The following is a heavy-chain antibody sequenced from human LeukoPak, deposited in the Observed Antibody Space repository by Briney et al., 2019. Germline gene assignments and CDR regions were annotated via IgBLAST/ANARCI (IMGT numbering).Heavy chain of an antibody. J-gene: IGHJ4*02. D-gene: IGHD6-13*01. CDR2: ISGSGGHT. CDR1: GFTFSSYA. CDR3: AKDRHSTSLVSFDY. Sequence: GGSLRLSCAASGFTFSSYAMNWVRQAPGKGLEWVSHISGSGGHTYYADSVKGRFTISRDNSKNTLYLQINSLRAEDTAVYYCAKDRHSTSLVSFDYWGQGTLVTVSS. V-gene: IGHV3-23*01.